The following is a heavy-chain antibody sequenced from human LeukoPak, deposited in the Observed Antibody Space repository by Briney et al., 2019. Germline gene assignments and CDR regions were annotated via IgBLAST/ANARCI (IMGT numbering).Heavy chain of an antibody. CDR3: ARKRGYYDYVWGSYRYIGPFDY. D-gene: IGHD3-16*02. CDR1: GGSFSGYY. CDR2: INHSGST. Sequence: PSETLSLTCAVYGGSFSGYYWSWIRQPPGKGLEWIGEINHSGSTNYNPSLKSRVTISVDTSKNQFSLKLSSVTAADTAVYYCARKRGYYDYVWGSYRYIGPFDYWGQGTLVTVSS. V-gene: IGHV4-34*01. J-gene: IGHJ4*02.